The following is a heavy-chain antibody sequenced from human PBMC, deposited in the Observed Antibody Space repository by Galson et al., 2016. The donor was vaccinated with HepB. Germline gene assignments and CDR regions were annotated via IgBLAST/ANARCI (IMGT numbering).Heavy chain of an antibody. CDR2: IIQEGHYK. CDR1: GFAFTTYW. J-gene: IGHJ6*02. CDR3: ARGIDSKREVAGKVYYYYGLDV. V-gene: IGHV3-7*01. Sequence: SLRLSCAASGFAFTTYWMNWVRQAPGKGLEWVANIIQEGHYKNYVESVEGRFTISRDNANNSVFLQMDSLRVEDTAVYYCARGIDSKREVAGKVYYYYGLDVWGQGTTVTVSS. D-gene: IGHD6-19*01.